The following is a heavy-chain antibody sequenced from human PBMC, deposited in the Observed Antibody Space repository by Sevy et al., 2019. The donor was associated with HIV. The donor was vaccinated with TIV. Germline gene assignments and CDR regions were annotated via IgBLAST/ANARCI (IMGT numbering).Heavy chain of an antibody. CDR2: IYPGDSDT. Sequence: GESLKISCKGSGYSFTSYWIVWVRQMPGKGREWMGIIYPGDSDTRYSPSFQGQVTISVDKSISTSYLQWSSLKASDTAMYYCARGARGTLPSYYYYGMDVWGQGTTVTVSS. J-gene: IGHJ6*02. V-gene: IGHV5-51*01. CDR3: ARGARGTLPSYYYYGMDV. CDR1: GYSFTSYW.